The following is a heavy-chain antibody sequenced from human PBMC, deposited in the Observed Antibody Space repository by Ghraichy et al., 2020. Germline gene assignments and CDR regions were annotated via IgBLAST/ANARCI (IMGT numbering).Heavy chain of an antibody. J-gene: IGHJ1*01. CDR1: GFTFSSYA. CDR3: AKDVGRGGGSCFHH. CDR2: ISGSGGNT. D-gene: IGHD2-15*01. Sequence: GGPLRLSCAASGFTFSSYAMSWVRQAPGKGLEWVSAISGSGGNTYYADSVKGRFTFSRDNSKNTLYLQMNSLRAEDTAVYYCAKDVGRGGGSCFHHWGQGTLVTVSS. V-gene: IGHV3-23*01.